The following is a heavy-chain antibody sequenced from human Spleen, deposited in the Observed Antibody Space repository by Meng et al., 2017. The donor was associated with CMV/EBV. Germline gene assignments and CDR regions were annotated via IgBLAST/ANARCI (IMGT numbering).Heavy chain of an antibody. CDR3: AKRIWFDP. V-gene: IGHV3-23*04. J-gene: IGHJ5*02. CDR2: ISGSGGST. Sequence: EVQLVESGGGVVKPGGSLRLSCAASGFTFSNAWMSWVRQAQGKGLEWVSAISGSGGSTYYADSVKGRFTISRDNSKNTLYLQMNSLRAEDTAVYYCAKRIWFDPWGQGTLVTVSS. CDR1: GFTFSNAW.